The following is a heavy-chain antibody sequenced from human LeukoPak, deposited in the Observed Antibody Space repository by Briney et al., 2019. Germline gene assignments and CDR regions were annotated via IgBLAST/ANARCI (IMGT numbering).Heavy chain of an antibody. D-gene: IGHD3-22*01. V-gene: IGHV3-23*01. J-gene: IGHJ5*01. CDR2: SSGSGSST. Sequence: PGGSLRLSCAASGFIFSSYAMNWVRQAPGKGLEWVSGSSGSGSSTYYLDSVKGRFTISRDNSKNTLYLQMNSLRAEDTAVYYCAKNYYDSSGYCNWFDSWGQGTLVTVSS. CDR3: AKNYYDSSGYCNWFDS. CDR1: GFIFSSYA.